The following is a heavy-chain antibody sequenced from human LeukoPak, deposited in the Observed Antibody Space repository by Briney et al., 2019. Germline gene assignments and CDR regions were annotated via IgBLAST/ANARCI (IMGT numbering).Heavy chain of an antibody. CDR1: GGSISSGSYY. CDR2: IYTSGST. CDR3: AREGRGGGSYWFDP. V-gene: IGHV4-61*02. J-gene: IGHJ5*02. D-gene: IGHD1-26*01. Sequence: SETLSLTCTVSGGSISSGSYYWSWIRQPAGKGLEWIGRIYTSGSTNYNPSLKSRVTISVDTSKNQFSLKLSSVTAADTAVYYCAREGRGGGSYWFDPWGQGTLVTVSS.